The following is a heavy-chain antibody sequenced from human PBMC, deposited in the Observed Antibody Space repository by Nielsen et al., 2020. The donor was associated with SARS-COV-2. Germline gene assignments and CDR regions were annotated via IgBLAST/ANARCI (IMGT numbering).Heavy chain of an antibody. CDR1: GFTFSSYA. V-gene: IGHV3-23*01. CDR3: AKDGVVRGDALDL. J-gene: IGHJ3*01. CDR2: ISGSGGST. Sequence: GGSLRLSCAASGFTFSSYAMSWVRQAPGKGLEWVSAISGSGGSTYYTDSVKGRFSISRGNSKNTLYLEMHRLRVDDTGVYYCAKDGVVRGDALDLWGQGTMVTVSS. D-gene: IGHD3-10*01.